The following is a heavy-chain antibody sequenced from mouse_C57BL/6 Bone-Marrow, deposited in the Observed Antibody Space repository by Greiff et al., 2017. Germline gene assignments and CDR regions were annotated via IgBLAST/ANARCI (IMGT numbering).Heavy chain of an antibody. V-gene: IGHV5-4*03. Sequence: EVKVVESGGGLVKPGGSLKLSCAASGFTFSSYAMSWVRQTPEKRLEWVATISDGGSYTYYPDNVKGRFTISRDNAKNNLYLQMSHLKSEDTAMYYCARGGNPFDSWGHGSTLTVSS. CDR1: GFTFSSYA. D-gene: IGHD1-1*02. J-gene: IGHJ2*01. CDR3: ARGGNPFDS. CDR2: ISDGGSYT.